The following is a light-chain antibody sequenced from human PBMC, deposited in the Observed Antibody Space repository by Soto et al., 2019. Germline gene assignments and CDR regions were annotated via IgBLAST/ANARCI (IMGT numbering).Light chain of an antibody. CDR3: QQSYSAQYT. Sequence: DIRITQSPSSLSVSVGDRVTITCQASQNINNYLNWYQQKPGRAPKLLIYDASNREAGVPSRFRGSGSGTDFTFTISRLQPEDFATYFCQQSYSAQYTFGHGTKVDIK. CDR2: DAS. V-gene: IGKV1-33*01. CDR1: QNINNY. J-gene: IGKJ2*01.